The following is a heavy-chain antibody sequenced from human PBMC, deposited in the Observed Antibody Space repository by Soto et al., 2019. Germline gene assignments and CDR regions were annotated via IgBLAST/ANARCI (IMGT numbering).Heavy chain of an antibody. CDR3: ARGRESITMIVVVTPYFDY. Sequence: TVSGGSISSGGYYWSWIRQHPGKGLEWIGYIYYSGSTYYNPSLKSRVTISVDTSKNQFSLKLSSVTAADTAVYYCARGRESITMIVVVTPYFDYWGQGTLVTVSS. V-gene: IGHV4-31*03. CDR2: IYYSGST. CDR1: GGSISSGGYY. D-gene: IGHD3-22*01. J-gene: IGHJ4*02.